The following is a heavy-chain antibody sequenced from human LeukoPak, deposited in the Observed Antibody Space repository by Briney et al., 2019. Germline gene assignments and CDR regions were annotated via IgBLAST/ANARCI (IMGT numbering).Heavy chain of an antibody. J-gene: IGHJ4*02. CDR1: GYTFTGYY. V-gene: IGHV1-2*02. CDR2: INPNSGGT. CDR3: ARGGTAHNFDY. Sequence: ASVKLSCKASGYTFTGYYIHWVRRAPGQGLEWMGWINPNSGGTNSAQNFQGRVTVTRDTSISTAYMELSRLRSDDTAVYYCARGGTAHNFDYWGQGSLVTVSS.